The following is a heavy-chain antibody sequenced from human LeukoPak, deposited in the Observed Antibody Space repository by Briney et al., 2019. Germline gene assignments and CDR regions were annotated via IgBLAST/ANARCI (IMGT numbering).Heavy chain of an antibody. V-gene: IGHV1-8*02. CDR2: IHIYRGNT. D-gene: IGHD3-10*01. CDR1: GYSSTNYG. CDR3: ARDVRLWFGEQNFDP. J-gene: IGHJ5*02. Sequence: ASVKVSCKASGYSSTNYGISWVRQAPGQGLEWMGWIHIYRGNTNYAQKFQGRVTMTRNTSISTAYMELSSLRSEDTAVYYCARDVRLWFGEQNFDPWGQGTLVTVSS.